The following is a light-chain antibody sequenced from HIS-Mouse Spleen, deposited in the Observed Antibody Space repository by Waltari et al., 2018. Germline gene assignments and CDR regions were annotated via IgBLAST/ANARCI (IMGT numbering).Light chain of an antibody. CDR1: SSDGGSYNL. CDR2: EGS. Sequence: QSALTQPASVSGSPGQSITISCTGTSSDGGSYNLVSWYQQHPGKAPKLMIYEGSKRPSGVSNRVSGSKSGNTASLTISGLQAEDEADDYCCSYAGSSTWVFGGGTKLTVL. CDR3: CSYAGSSTWV. J-gene: IGLJ3*02. V-gene: IGLV2-23*01.